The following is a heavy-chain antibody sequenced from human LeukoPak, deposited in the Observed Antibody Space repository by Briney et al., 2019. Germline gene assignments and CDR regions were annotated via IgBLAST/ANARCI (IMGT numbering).Heavy chain of an antibody. CDR3: AKGRPSRRPHTAGYYFDY. V-gene: IGHV3-23*01. CDR1: GFTFSSYG. CDR2: ISGSGGST. Sequence: GGSLRLSCAASGFTFSSYGMSWVRQAPGKGLEWVSAISGSGGSTYYADSVKGRFTISRDNSKNTLYLQMNSLRAEDTAVCYCAKGRPSRRPHTAGYYFDYWGQGTLVTVSS. D-gene: IGHD4-17*01. J-gene: IGHJ4*02.